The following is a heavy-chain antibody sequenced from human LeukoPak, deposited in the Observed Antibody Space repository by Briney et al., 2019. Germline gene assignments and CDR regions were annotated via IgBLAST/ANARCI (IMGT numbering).Heavy chain of an antibody. CDR2: IRSKANSYAT. CDR3: TYGDGMGGFDP. J-gene: IGHJ5*02. D-gene: IGHD4-17*01. Sequence: PGGSLKLSCAASGFTFSGSAMHWVRQASGKGLEWVGRIRSKANSYATAYAASVKGRFTISRDDSKNTAYLQMNSLKTEDTAVYYCTYGDGMGGFDPWGQGTLVTVSS. CDR1: GFTFSGSA. V-gene: IGHV3-73*01.